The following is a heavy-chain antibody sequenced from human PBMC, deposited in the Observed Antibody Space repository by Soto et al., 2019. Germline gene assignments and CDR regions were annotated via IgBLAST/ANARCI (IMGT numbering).Heavy chain of an antibody. CDR1: GFTFSSYA. CDR3: AKDGEDCSSPSCYGLGFDY. D-gene: IGHD2-2*01. J-gene: IGHJ4*02. V-gene: IGHV3-23*01. CDR2: ISGSGGST. Sequence: EVQLLESGGGLVQPGGSLRLSCAASGFTFSSYAMSWVRQAPGKGLEWVSAISGSGGSTYYADSVKGRFTISRDNSKNTLYLQMNSLRAEDTAVYYCAKDGEDCSSPSCYGLGFDYWGQGTLVTVSS.